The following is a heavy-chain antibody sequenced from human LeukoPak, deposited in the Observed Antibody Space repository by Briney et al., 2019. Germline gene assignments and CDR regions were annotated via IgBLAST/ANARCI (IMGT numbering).Heavy chain of an antibody. D-gene: IGHD3-9*01. Sequence: GASVKVSCKASGGTFSSYAISWVRQAPGQGLEWMGSIIPILGIANYAQKFQGRVTITADKSTSTAYMELSSLRSEDTAVYYCAGHILTGYPIDYWGQGTLVTVSS. CDR2: IIPILGIA. V-gene: IGHV1-69*04. CDR3: AGHILTGYPIDY. J-gene: IGHJ4*02. CDR1: GGTFSSYA.